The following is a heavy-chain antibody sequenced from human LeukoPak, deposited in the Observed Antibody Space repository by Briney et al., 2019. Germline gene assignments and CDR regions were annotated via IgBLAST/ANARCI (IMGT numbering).Heavy chain of an antibody. J-gene: IGHJ4*02. Sequence: SETLSLTCTVSGGSIGSSSYYWGWIRQPPGKGLEWIGSIFRTGSTYYTASLKSRVSISVDTSKNQFSLKLSSVTAADTAVYYCARGSSGWYEDYWGQGTLVTVSS. CDR2: IFRTGST. V-gene: IGHV4-39*07. D-gene: IGHD6-19*01. CDR1: GGSIGSSSYY. CDR3: ARGSSGWYEDY.